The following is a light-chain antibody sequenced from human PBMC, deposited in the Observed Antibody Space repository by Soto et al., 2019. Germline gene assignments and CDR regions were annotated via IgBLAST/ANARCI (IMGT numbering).Light chain of an antibody. J-gene: IGLJ2*01. CDR1: NGYSHYA. V-gene: IGLV4-69*01. Sequence: QPVLTQSPSASASLGASVKLTCTLSNGYSHYAIAWHQQPPGKGPRYLMKVNSDGSLNKGDEIPNRFSASSSGAERYLSISSLQSEDEADYYCQAWDTGIHVIFGGGTKVTVL. CDR3: QAWDTGIHVI. CDR2: VNSDGSL.